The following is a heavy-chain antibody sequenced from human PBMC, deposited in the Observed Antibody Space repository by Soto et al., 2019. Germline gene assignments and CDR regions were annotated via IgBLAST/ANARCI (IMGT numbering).Heavy chain of an antibody. CDR3: ARVPLRGNWFDP. V-gene: IGHV3-72*01. CDR2: TRNKANSYTT. D-gene: IGHD4-17*01. CDR1: GFTFSDHY. Sequence: PGGSLRLSCAASGFTFSDHYMDWVRQAPGKGLEWVGRTRNKANSYTTEYAASVKGRFTISRDDSKNSLYLQMNSLKTEDTAVYYCARVPLRGNWFDPWGQGTLVTVSS. J-gene: IGHJ5*02.